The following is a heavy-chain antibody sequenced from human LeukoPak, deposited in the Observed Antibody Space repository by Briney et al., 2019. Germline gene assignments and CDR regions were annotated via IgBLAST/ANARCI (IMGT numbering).Heavy chain of an antibody. D-gene: IGHD3-22*01. CDR3: ARPRGYYDSSGDFDY. CDR2: ISSSSSYI. CDR1: GFTFSSYS. J-gene: IGHJ4*02. Sequence: GGSLRLSCAASGFTFSSYSMNWVRQAPGKGLEWVSSISSSSSYIYYADSVRGRFTISRDNAKNSLYLQMNSLRAEDTAVYYCARPRGYYDSSGDFDYWGQGTLVTVSS. V-gene: IGHV3-21*01.